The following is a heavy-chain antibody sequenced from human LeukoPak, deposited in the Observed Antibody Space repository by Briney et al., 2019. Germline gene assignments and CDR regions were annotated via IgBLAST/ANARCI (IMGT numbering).Heavy chain of an antibody. V-gene: IGHV3-33*01. CDR1: GFTFSSYG. CDR3: AREGRVVPAAMRNYYYGMDV. D-gene: IGHD2-2*01. Sequence: PGRSLRLSCAASGFTFSSYGMHWVRQAPGKGLEWGAVIWYDGSNKYYADSVKGRFTISRDNSKNTLYLQMNSLRAENTAVYYCAREGRVVPAAMRNYYYGMDVWGKGTTVTVSS. CDR2: IWYDGSNK. J-gene: IGHJ6*04.